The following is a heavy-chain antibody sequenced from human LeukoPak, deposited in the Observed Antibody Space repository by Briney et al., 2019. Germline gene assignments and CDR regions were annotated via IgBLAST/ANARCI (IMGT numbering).Heavy chain of an antibody. Sequence: GRSLRLSCAGSGFTFSTYVIHWVRQTPGKGLEWAALIPYGGNSKYYADSVKGRFTISRDNSKNTVYLQMDSLRAEDTAVYYCARVTTSTKYYSGMDVWGQGTTVTVSS. V-gene: IGHV3-30*03. CDR1: GFTFSTYV. J-gene: IGHJ6*02. CDR2: IPYGGNSK. D-gene: IGHD1-14*01. CDR3: ARVTTSTKYYSGMDV.